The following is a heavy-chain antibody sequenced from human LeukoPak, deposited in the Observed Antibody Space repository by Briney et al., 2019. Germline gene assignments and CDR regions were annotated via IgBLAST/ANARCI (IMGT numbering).Heavy chain of an antibody. CDR2: MSYDGSNK. J-gene: IGHJ6*03. D-gene: IGHD6-13*01. V-gene: IGHV3-30*01. CDR3: ATAARDYYYYMDV. Sequence: PGKSLRLSRAASGFTFSNYAMHWVRQAPGKRLEWVAVMSYDGSNKYYADSVKGRFTISRDISKNTLYLQMNSLRAEDTAVYYCATAARDYYYYMDVWGKGTTVTVSS. CDR1: GFTFSNYA.